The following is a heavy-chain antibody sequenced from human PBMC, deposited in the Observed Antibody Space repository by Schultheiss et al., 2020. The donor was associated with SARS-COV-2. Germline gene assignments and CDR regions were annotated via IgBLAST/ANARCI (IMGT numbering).Heavy chain of an antibody. CDR2: ISSSSSSI. Sequence: GGSLRLSCAASGFTFSSFSMNWVRQAPGKGLEWVAYISSSSSSIYYADSVKDRFTISRDNAKNSLYLHMNSLTDEDTATYYCARQYSGSLDPWGQGTLVTVSS. V-gene: IGHV3-48*02. J-gene: IGHJ5*02. CDR1: GFTFSSFS. CDR3: ARQYSGSLDP. D-gene: IGHD1-26*01.